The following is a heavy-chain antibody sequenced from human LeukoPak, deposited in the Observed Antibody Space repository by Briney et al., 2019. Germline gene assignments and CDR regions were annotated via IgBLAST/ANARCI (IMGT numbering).Heavy chain of an antibody. J-gene: IGHJ6*02. CDR1: GGSVSSGTYY. Sequence: SETLSLTCTVSGGSVSSGTYYWSWIRQPPGTRLEWIGYIYYSGTTNYDPSFKSRVTMSVDTSKNQFSLKLTSVTAADTAVYYCARGAVVNGLDVWGQGTTVTVSS. V-gene: IGHV4-61*01. CDR3: ARGAVVNGLDV. CDR2: IYYSGTT. D-gene: IGHD3-16*02.